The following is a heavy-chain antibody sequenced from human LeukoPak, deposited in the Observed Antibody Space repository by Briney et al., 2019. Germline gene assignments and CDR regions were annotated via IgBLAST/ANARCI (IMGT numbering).Heavy chain of an antibody. Sequence: ASVKVSCKVSGYTLTELSMHWVRQAPGKGLEWMGGFDPEDGETIYAQKFQGRVTMTEDTSTDTAYMELSSLRSEDTAVYYCAAVGITGTAQWFDPWGQGTLVTVSS. CDR1: GYTLTELS. J-gene: IGHJ5*02. CDR3: AAVGITGTAQWFDP. CDR2: FDPEDGET. V-gene: IGHV1-24*01. D-gene: IGHD1-7*01.